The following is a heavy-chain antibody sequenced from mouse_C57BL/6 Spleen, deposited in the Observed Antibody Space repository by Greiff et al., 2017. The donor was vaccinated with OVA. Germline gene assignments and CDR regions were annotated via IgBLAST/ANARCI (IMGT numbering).Heavy chain of an antibody. CDR1: GYTFTSYW. CDR3: KKLANCFDY. Sequence: EVQLQQSGPVLVKPGASVKMSCKTSGYTFTSYWMHWVKQRPGQGLEWIGAIYPGNGDTSYNQKFKGKATLTAVTSASTAYMELSSLTNEDSAVYYCKKLANCFDYWGQGTTLTVSS. V-gene: IGHV1-5*01. CDR2: IYPGNGDT. J-gene: IGHJ2*01.